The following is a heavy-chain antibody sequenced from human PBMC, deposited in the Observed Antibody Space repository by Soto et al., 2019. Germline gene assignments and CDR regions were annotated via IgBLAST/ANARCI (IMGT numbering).Heavy chain of an antibody. CDR3: ARSYYDFWSGRYYYYYMDV. J-gene: IGHJ6*03. Sequence: GESLKISCKGSGYSFTSYWIGWVRQMPGKGLEWMGIIYPGDSDTRYSPSFQGQVTISADKSISTAYLQWSSLKASDTAMYYCARSYYDFWSGRYYYYYMDVWGKGTTVTVSS. CDR1: GYSFTSYW. V-gene: IGHV5-51*01. D-gene: IGHD3-3*01. CDR2: IYPGDSDT.